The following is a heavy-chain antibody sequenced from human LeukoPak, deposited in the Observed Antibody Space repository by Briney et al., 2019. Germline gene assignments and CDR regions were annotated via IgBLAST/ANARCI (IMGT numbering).Heavy chain of an antibody. D-gene: IGHD3-22*01. CDR3: ARDDTHYGSSGSFYDAFDI. Sequence: PGGSLRLSCAASGFTFSSYSMNSVRRAPGKGLEWVANIRRDGSETHYVDSVMGRFTISRDNAKNSLYLQMNSLRAEDTAVYYCARDDTHYGSSGSFYDAFDIWGQGTMVTVSS. CDR2: IRRDGSET. J-gene: IGHJ3*02. V-gene: IGHV3-7*01. CDR1: GFTFSSYS.